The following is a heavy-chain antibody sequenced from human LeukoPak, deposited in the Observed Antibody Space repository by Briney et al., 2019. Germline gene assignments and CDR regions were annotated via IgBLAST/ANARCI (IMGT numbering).Heavy chain of an antibody. J-gene: IGHJ5*02. CDR2: MYYSGSP. CDR3: ASQSSGSYSNCFDP. V-gene: IGHV4-39*01. D-gene: IGHD3-10*01. CDR1: GGSISSSSYY. Sequence: PSETLSLTCTVPGGSISSSSYYWGWIRQPPGKGLEWIGSMYYSGSPHYNPSLKSRVTISVDTSKNQFSLKLSSVTAADTAVYYCASQSSGSYSNCFDPWGQGTLVTVSS.